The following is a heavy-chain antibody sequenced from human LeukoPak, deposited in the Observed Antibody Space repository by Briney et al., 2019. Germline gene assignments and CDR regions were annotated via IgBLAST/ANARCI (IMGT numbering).Heavy chain of an antibody. J-gene: IGHJ4*02. CDR2: ISGSGGST. D-gene: IGHD3-9*01. V-gene: IGHV3-23*01. CDR3: AKDLQAVATYYDILTGYYNY. CDR1: GFTFSSYA. Sequence: GGSLRLSCAASGFTFSSYAMSWVRQAPGKGREWVPAISGSGGSTYYADSVKGRFTISRDNSKNTLYLQMNSLRAEDTAVYYCAKDLQAVATYYDILTGYYNYWGQGTLVTVSS.